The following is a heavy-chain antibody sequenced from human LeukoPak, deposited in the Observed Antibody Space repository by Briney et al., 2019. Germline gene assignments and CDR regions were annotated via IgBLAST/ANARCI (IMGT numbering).Heavy chain of an antibody. CDR2: IYSGGST. D-gene: IGHD2-15*01. J-gene: IGHJ4*02. CDR3: ARVERIPTHPFYFDY. CDR1: GFTVSSNY. Sequence: GGSLRLSCAASGFTVSSNYMSWVRQAPGKGLEWVSVIYSGGSTYYAGSVKGRFTISRDNSKNTLYLQMNSLRAEDTAVYYCARVERIPTHPFYFDYWGQGTLVTVSS. V-gene: IGHV3-66*01.